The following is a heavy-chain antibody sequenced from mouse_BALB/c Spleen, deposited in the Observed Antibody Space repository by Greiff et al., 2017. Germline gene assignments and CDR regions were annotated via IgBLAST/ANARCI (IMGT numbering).Heavy chain of an antibody. D-gene: IGHD2-4*01. V-gene: IGHV5-6-5*01. CDR1: GFTFSSYA. CDR3: ARFYYDYDGPDY. Sequence: EVHLVESGGGLVKPGGSLKLSCAASGFTFSSYAMSWVRQTPEKRLEWVASISSGGSTYYPDSVKGRFTISRDNARNILYLQMSSLRSEDTAMYYCARFYYDYDGPDYWGQGTTLTVSS. CDR2: ISSGGST. J-gene: IGHJ2*01.